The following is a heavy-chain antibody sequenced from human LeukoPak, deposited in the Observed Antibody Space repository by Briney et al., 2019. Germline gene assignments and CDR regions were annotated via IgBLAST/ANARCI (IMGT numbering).Heavy chain of an antibody. D-gene: IGHD2-2*01. J-gene: IGHJ4*02. CDR1: GGSISSYY. CDR2: IYTSGST. Sequence: SETLSLTCTVSGGSISSYYWSWIRQPAGKGLEWIGRIYTSGSTNYNPSLKSRVTMSVDTSKNQFSLKLSSVTAADTAVYYCARDLSLGSCSSTSCYGYWGRGTLVTVSS. V-gene: IGHV4-4*07. CDR3: ARDLSLGSCSSTSCYGY.